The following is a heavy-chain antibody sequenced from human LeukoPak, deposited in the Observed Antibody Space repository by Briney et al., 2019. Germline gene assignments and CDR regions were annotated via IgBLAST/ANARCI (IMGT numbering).Heavy chain of an antibody. CDR2: IHSNPKTI. CDR3: ARWELLEEIFDY. J-gene: IGHJ4*02. CDR1: GFTFRDYQ. D-gene: IGHD1-26*01. Sequence: KPGGSLRLSCEASGFTFRDYQMSWIRQAPGKGLEWISYIHSNPKTIYYADSAKGRFTISRDNAKNTLYLQMNSLRAEDTAVYYCARWELLEEIFDYWGQGTLVTVSS. V-gene: IGHV3-11*01.